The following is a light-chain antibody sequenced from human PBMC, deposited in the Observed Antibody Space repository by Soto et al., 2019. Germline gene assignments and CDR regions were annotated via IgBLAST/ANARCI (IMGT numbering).Light chain of an antibody. CDR2: DAS. V-gene: IGKV3-11*01. CDR3: QQYNNWPRT. J-gene: IGKJ1*01. CDR1: QSVNNY. Sequence: EIVFTQSPCTLSLSPGKRATLTCRASQSVNNYLAWYQQRPGQAPRLLIYDASYRATGIPARFSGSGSGTDFTLTISSLQSEDFAVYYCQQYNNWPRTFGQGTKVDIK.